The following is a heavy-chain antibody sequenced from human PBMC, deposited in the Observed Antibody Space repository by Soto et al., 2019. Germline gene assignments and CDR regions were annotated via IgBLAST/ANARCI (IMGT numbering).Heavy chain of an antibody. D-gene: IGHD5-18*01. J-gene: IGHJ4*02. CDR2: IYHRGST. CDR3: ARGGYGHRIFYY. V-gene: IGHV4-30-2*01. CDR1: GGSISSGGYS. Sequence: QLQLQESGSGLVKPSQTLSLTCAVSGGSISSGGYSWSWIRQPPGKGLEWIGYIYHRGSTYYNPSLRSRVTISVDRSKNQFSLKLSSVTAADTAVYYCARGGYGHRIFYYWGQGSLVAAAS.